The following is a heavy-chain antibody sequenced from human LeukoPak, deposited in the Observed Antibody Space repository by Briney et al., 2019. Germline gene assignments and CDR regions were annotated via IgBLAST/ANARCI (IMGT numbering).Heavy chain of an antibody. CDR1: GFTFSSCV. CDR3: ARDYGGNGDY. Sequence: GRSLRLSCAASGFTFSSCVMHWVRQAPGKGLEWVAVIWYDGSNKYYADSVKGRFTISRDNSKNTLYLQMNSLRAEDTAVYYCARDYGGNGDYWGQGTLVTVSS. J-gene: IGHJ4*02. D-gene: IGHD4-23*01. V-gene: IGHV3-33*01. CDR2: IWYDGSNK.